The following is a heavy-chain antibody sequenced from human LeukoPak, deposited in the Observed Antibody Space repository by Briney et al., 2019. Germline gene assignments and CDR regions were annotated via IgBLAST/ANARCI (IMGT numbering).Heavy chain of an antibody. CDR1: GGTFNNSA. V-gene: IGHV1-69*05. J-gene: IGHJ5*02. CDR2: IMPLFGTA. D-gene: IGHD4-17*01. Sequence: SVKVSCKTSGGTFNNSAISWVRQAPGQGLEWLGGIMPLFGTAGYAQKFQGRVTITKDESTRTVYLELTSLTSDDTAVYYCARDVHGDYGSGWFDPWGQGTLVSVST. CDR3: ARDVHGDYGSGWFDP.